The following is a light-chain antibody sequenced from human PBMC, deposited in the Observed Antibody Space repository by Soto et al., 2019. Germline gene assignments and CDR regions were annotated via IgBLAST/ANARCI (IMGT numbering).Light chain of an antibody. J-gene: IGLJ2*01. V-gene: IGLV2-14*01. CDR1: SSDVGAYNS. CDR3: SSYTRSSTVE. CDR2: EVS. Sequence: QSVLAQPASVSGSPGQSVTISCTGTSSDVGAYNSVSWYQQHPDKAPKLMIYEVSNRPSGVSNRFSGSKSGNTASLTISGLQAEDEAEYYCSSYTRSSTVEFGGGTKLTVL.